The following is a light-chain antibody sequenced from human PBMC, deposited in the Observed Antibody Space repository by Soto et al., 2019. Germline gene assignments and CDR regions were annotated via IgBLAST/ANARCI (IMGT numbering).Light chain of an antibody. J-gene: IGKJ1*01. CDR2: AAS. CDR3: QQSHCTPST. CDR1: QSISNF. V-gene: IGKV1-39*01. Sequence: DIQMTQSPSSMSASVGDRVTITCRARQSISNFLNWYQQRQGQVHKLLIYAASTLHNGVPSRFSGSGSGPAFTLTLTRLQPDDFATYYCQQSHCTPSTFGPGTQVEIK.